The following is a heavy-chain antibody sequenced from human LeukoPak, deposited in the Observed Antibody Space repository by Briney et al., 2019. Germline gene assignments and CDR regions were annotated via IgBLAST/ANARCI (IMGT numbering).Heavy chain of an antibody. CDR2: IYYSGST. CDR3: ARSSEGRYYYDSSGFSYYYYYMDV. CDR1: GGSISSYY. V-gene: IGHV4-59*01. J-gene: IGHJ6*03. Sequence: SETLSLTCTVSGGSISSYYWSWIRQPPGKGLEWIGYIYYSGSTYYNPSPRNRVTTIVETSKNQFSLKLSSGTAADTAVYYCARSSEGRYYYDSSGFSYYYYYMDVWGKGTTVTISS. D-gene: IGHD3-22*01.